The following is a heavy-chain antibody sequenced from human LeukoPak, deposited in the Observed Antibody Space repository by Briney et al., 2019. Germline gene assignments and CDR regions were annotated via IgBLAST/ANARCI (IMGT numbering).Heavy chain of an antibody. D-gene: IGHD5/OR15-5a*01. CDR1: GGTFSSYA. J-gene: IGHJ4*02. CDR3: ARLEPSLRESTFDY. Sequence: SVKVSCKASGGTFSSYAISWVRQAPGQGLEWMGGIIPIFGTANYAQKFQGRVTMTRDMSTSTVYMDLSSLRSEDTAVYYCARLEPSLRESTFDYWGQGTLVTVSS. CDR2: IIPIFGTA. V-gene: IGHV1-69*05.